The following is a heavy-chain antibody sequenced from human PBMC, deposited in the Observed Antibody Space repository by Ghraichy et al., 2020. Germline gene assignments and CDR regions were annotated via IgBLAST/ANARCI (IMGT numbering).Heavy chain of an antibody. Sequence: GESLNISCVASGFTFSVHYMDWVRQAPGKGLEWVGRIRNETKGYTTEYAASVKGRFTISRDDSKNSLYLQMNSLKTEDTAMYYCARDYAESGAYFDYWGQGTPVTVAS. CDR3: ARDYAESGAYFDY. CDR1: GFTFSVHY. J-gene: IGHJ4*02. CDR2: IRNETKGYTT. V-gene: IGHV3-72*01. D-gene: IGHD3-10*01.